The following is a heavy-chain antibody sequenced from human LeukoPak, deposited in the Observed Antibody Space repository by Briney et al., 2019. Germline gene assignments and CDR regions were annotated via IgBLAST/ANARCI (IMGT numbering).Heavy chain of an antibody. Sequence: SETLSLTCAVSGGPIIASYWSWIRQPPGKGLEWIGYTHYSGTGNYNPSLKSRVTISIDPSKNRFSLRLTSVTAADTAVYYCARVRFYDTTGYSTSYYLDYWGQGALVTVSS. CDR3: ARVRFYDTTGYSTSYYLDY. V-gene: IGHV4-59*01. D-gene: IGHD3-22*01. J-gene: IGHJ4*02. CDR1: GGPIIASY. CDR2: THYSGTG.